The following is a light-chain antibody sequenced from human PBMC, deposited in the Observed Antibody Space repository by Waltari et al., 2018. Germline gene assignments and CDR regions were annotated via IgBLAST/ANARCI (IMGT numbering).Light chain of an antibody. J-gene: IGKJ1*01. CDR2: DAS. CDR3: QHYVSLPVT. Sequence: EIVLTQSPGTLSLSPGERATLSCRASQSFTRYLAWNQHKPGQAPRLLIYDASTRAAGIADRFSGSGSGTDFSLTISRLEPEDFAVYYCQHYVSLPVTFGQGTKVEIK. V-gene: IGKV3-20*01. CDR1: QSFTRY.